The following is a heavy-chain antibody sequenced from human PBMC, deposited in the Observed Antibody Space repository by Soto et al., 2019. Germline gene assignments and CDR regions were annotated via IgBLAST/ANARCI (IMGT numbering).Heavy chain of an antibody. CDR2: INHSGST. CDR1: GGSFSGYY. CDR3: ARGVLSNYYDSSGYRSPFFDY. V-gene: IGHV4-34*01. J-gene: IGHJ4*02. D-gene: IGHD3-22*01. Sequence: PSETLSLTCAVYGGSFSGYYWSWIRQPPGKGLEWIGEINHSGSTNYNPSLKSRVTISVDTSKNQFSLKLSSVTAADTAVYYCARGVLSNYYDSSGYRSPFFDYWGKGTLVTVSS.